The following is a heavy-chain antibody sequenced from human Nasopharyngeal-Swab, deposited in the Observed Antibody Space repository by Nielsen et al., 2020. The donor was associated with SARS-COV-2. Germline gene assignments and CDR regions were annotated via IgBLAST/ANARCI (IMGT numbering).Heavy chain of an antibody. J-gene: IGHJ6*02. V-gene: IGHV3-7*03. Sequence: GESLKISCAASGFTFSSYWMSWVRQAPGKGLEWVANIKQDGSEKYYVDSVKGRFTISRDNAKNSLYLQMNSLRAKDTAVYYCARDPPGYSSGWYWDYYYGMDVWGQGTTVTVSS. CDR2: IKQDGSEK. D-gene: IGHD6-19*01. CDR3: ARDPPGYSSGWYWDYYYGMDV. CDR1: GFTFSSYW.